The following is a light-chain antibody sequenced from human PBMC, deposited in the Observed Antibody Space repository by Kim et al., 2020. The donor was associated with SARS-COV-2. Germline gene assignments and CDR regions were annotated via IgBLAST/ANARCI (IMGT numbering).Light chain of an antibody. CDR2: RNN. V-gene: IGLV10-54*01. Sequence: QAGLTQPPSVSKALRQTATLTCTGNNNNIGNEGAAWLQQHLGHPPKLLSYRNNNRPSGISERLSASRSGDTASLTITGLQPEDEADYYCSAWDSSLNAWVFGGGTQLTV. CDR1: NNNIGNEG. CDR3: SAWDSSLNAWV. J-gene: IGLJ3*02.